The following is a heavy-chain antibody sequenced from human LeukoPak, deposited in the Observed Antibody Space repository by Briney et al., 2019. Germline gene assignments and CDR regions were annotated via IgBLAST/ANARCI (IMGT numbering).Heavy chain of an antibody. D-gene: IGHD3-3*01. CDR1: GNSIGSGDYY. CDR3: ARDFGHY. V-gene: IGHV4-30-4*01. Sequence: SETLSLTCTVSGNSIGSGDYYWSWIRQPPGKGLEWIGYIYYSGNSYYNPSLRSRVSMSVDTSKNQFSLKLTSVTAAVTAVYYCARDFGHYWGQGTLVTVSS. J-gene: IGHJ4*02. CDR2: IYYSGNS.